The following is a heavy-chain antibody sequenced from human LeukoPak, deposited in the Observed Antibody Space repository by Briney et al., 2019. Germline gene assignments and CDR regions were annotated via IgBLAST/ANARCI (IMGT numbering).Heavy chain of an antibody. CDR3: ARFYYGSGGYPDY. V-gene: IGHV5-51*03. J-gene: IGHJ4*02. D-gene: IGHD3-10*01. CDR1: GYSFTNYW. Sequence: GESLKISCKGSGYSFTNYWIAWVRQMPGKGLEWMGIVYPGDSDAKYSPSFQGQVLISADKSISTASPQWFSLKASDTAMYYCARFYYGSGGYPDYWGQGTLVTVSS. CDR2: VYPGDSDA.